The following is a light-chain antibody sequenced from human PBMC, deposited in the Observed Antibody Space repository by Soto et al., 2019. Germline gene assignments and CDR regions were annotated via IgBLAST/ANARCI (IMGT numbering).Light chain of an antibody. J-gene: IGLJ1*01. CDR1: SSNLGPNA. CDR2: NNN. CDR3: AAWDDSLNGLV. Sequence: QPVLTQPPSASGTPGQKVTISCSGSSSNLGPNAVNWYQQLPGTAPKLLLYNNNQRPSGVSDRFSGSKSGTSASLAIRGLQSDDEADYHCAAWDDSLNGLVFGTGTKLTVL. V-gene: IGLV1-44*01.